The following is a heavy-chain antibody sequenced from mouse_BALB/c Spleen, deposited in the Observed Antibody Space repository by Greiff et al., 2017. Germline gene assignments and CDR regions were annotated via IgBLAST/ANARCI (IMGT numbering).Heavy chain of an antibody. CDR1: GYTFTSYW. CDR3: ARSGYYGSSLFAY. Sequence: QVQLQQSGPELVKPGASVKLSCKASGYTFTSYWMHWVKQRPGQGLEWIGEINPSNGRTNYNEKFKSKATLTVDKSSSTAYMQLSSLTSEDSAVYYCARSGYYGSSLFAYWGQGTLVTVSA. CDR2: INPSNGRT. V-gene: IGHV1S81*02. J-gene: IGHJ3*01. D-gene: IGHD1-1*01.